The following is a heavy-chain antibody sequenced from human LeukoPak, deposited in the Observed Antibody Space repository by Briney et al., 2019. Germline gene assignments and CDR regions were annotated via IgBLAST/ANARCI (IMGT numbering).Heavy chain of an antibody. CDR3: TRGSACSRSWWQGWRGGPDDY. D-gene: IGHD6-13*01. CDR1: GSTFTSYD. Sequence: GASVTVSCTASGSTFTSYDINWVRQATGQGLEWMGWMNPNSGITAHAQTFQGRVTITRNTSISTANMELSRPRSEDTAVHYCTRGSACSRSWWQGWRGGPDDYWGQGTLVTVSS. CDR2: MNPNSGIT. J-gene: IGHJ4*02. V-gene: IGHV1-8*01.